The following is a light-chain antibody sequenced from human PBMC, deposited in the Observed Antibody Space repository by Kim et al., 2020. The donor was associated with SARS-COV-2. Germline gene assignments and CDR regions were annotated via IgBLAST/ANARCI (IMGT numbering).Light chain of an antibody. Sequence: ASAGDRVTITCRSCQGSSRWLAWYQQKPGKAPELLIYAASSLQSGVPSRFSGSESGTDFTLTISSLQPEDFATYYCQQANSFPISFGHGTRLEIK. CDR2: AAS. CDR1: QGSSRW. V-gene: IGKV1-12*01. J-gene: IGKJ5*01. CDR3: QQANSFPIS.